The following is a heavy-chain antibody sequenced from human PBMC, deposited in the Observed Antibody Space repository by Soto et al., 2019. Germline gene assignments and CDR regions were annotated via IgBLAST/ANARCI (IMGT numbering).Heavy chain of an antibody. J-gene: IGHJ3*02. CDR3: ARGEDIVLMVYARRDAFDI. CDR2: IWYDGSNK. CDR1: GFTFSSYG. D-gene: IGHD2-8*01. Sequence: GSLRLSCAASGFTFSSYGMHWVRQAPGKGLEWVAVIWYDGSNKYYADSVKGRFTISRDNSKNTLYPQMNSLRAEDTAVYYCARGEDIVLMVYARRDAFDIWGQGTMVTVS. V-gene: IGHV3-33*01.